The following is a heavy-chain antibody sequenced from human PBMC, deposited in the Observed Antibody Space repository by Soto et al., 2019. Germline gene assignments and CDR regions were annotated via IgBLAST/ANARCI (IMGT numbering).Heavy chain of an antibody. CDR3: ARLTEYCNGIKCYSNFDF. CDR1: GYNFTNFD. J-gene: IGHJ4*01. D-gene: IGHD2-15*01. Sequence: ASVKVSCKTSGYNFTNFDINWVRQAPGRGLVWMGWMNPSSGETGSAQNFQGRVTMTRDISTRTFFMQLTSLRSEDTAIYYCARLTEYCNGIKCYSNFDFWGRGTQVTVSS. V-gene: IGHV1-8*01. CDR2: MNPSSGET.